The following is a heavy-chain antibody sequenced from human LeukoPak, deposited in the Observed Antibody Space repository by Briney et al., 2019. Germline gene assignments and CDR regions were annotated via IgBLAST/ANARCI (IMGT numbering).Heavy chain of an antibody. CDR1: GYTLTELS. Sequence: ASVKVSCKVSGYTLTELSMHWVRQAPGKGLEWMGGFDPEDGETIYAQKFQGRVTMTEDTSTDTAYMELSSLRSEDTAVYYCATYSKLYESGRLVFGHWGRGTLVTVSS. V-gene: IGHV1-24*01. CDR2: FDPEDGET. J-gene: IGHJ4*02. CDR3: ATYSKLYESGRLVFGH. D-gene: IGHD3-9*01.